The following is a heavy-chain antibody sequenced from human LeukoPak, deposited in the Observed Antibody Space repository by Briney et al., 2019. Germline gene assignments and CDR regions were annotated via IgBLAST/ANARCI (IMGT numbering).Heavy chain of an antibody. V-gene: IGHV3-48*02. D-gene: IGHD2-15*01. CDR1: GFTFSTYG. J-gene: IGHJ4*02. CDR3: ARAYCGGGFCYSGFDF. Sequence: PGGSLRLSCAASGFTFSTYGMNRVRQAPGKGLEWVSYISSSTSTIYYADSVKGRFTISRDNAKNSLYLQMNSLRDEDTAVYYCARAYCGGGFCYSGFDFWGQGTLVTVSS. CDR2: ISSSTSTI.